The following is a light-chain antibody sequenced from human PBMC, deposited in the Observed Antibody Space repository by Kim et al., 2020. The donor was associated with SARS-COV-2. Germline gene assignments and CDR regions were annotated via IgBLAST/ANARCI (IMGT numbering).Light chain of an antibody. CDR3: CSYAGRYTWV. CDR2: DFS. CDR1: SSDVGGYNY. Sequence: GQSVTISCTGTSSDVGGYNYVSWYQQHPGKVPKLIISDFSKWPPGVPDRFSGSKSGNTASLTISGLQAEDEADYYCCSYAGRYTWVFGGGTQLTVL. J-gene: IGLJ3*02. V-gene: IGLV2-11*03.